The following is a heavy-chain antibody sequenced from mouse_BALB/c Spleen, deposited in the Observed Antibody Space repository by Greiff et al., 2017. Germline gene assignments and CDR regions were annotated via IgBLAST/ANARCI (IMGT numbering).Heavy chain of an antibody. J-gene: IGHJ2*01. CDR2: IYPGSGNT. CDR3: ARARSTMITTKEVPNFDY. CDR1: GYAFTNYW. Sequence: QVQLQQSGAELVRPGTSVKISCKASGYAFTNYWLGWVKQWPGHGLEWIGDIYPGSGNTYYNEKFKGKATLTADKSSSTAYMQLSSLTSEDSAVYYCARARSTMITTKEVPNFDYWGQGTTLTVSS. V-gene: IGHV1-63*01. D-gene: IGHD2-4*01.